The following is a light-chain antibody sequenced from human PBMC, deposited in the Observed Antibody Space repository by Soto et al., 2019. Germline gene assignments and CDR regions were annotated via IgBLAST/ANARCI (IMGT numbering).Light chain of an antibody. Sequence: QSVLTQPPSVSGAPGQRVTISCSGTNSNIGAHHAVHWYQQLPGTAPKLLIYDNSNRPSGVPDRFSGFKSGTSASLAITGLQAEGEADYYCQSYDSSLSGSVFGGGTKLTVL. J-gene: IGLJ2*01. CDR3: QSYDSSLSGSV. V-gene: IGLV1-40*01. CDR2: DNS. CDR1: NSNIGAHHA.